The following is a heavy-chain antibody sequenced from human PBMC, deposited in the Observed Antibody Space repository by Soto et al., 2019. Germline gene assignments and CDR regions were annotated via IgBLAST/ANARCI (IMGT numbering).Heavy chain of an antibody. CDR2: ISYDGSNK. D-gene: IGHD3-22*01. J-gene: IGHJ4*02. CDR3: ARGGGITMIVVVIYFDY. CDR1: GFTFSSYA. Sequence: QVQLVESGGGVVQPGRSLRLSCAASGFTFSSYAMLWVRQAPGKGLEWVAVISYDGSNKYYADSVKGRFTISRDNSKNTLYLQMNSLRAEDTAVYYCARGGGITMIVVVIYFDYWGQGTLVTVSS. V-gene: IGHV3-30-3*01.